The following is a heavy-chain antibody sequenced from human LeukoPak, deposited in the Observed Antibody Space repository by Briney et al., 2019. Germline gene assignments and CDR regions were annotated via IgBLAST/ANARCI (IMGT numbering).Heavy chain of an antibody. J-gene: IGHJ3*02. CDR1: GGTFSSYA. CDR2: IIPIFGTA. Sequence: SVKVSCKASGGTFSSYAISWVRQAPGQGLEWMGGIIPIFGTANYAQKFQGRVTITADKSTSTAYMELSSLRSEDTAVYYCAADYYDSSGYYDSFRAFDIWGQGTMVTVSS. D-gene: IGHD3-22*01. V-gene: IGHV1-69*06. CDR3: AADYYDSSGYYDSFRAFDI.